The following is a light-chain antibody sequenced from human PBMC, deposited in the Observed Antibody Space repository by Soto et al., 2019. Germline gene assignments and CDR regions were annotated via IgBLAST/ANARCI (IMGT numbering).Light chain of an antibody. J-gene: IGLJ3*02. V-gene: IGLV2-23*01. CDR3: CSYAGSRV. CDR1: SSDVGSYNL. Sequence: QSVLTQPASVPGSPGQSITSSCTGTSSDVGSYNLVSWYQQHPGKAPKLMIYEGSKRPSGVSNRFSGSKSGNTASLTISGLQAEDEADYYCCSYAGSRVFGGGTQLTVL. CDR2: EGS.